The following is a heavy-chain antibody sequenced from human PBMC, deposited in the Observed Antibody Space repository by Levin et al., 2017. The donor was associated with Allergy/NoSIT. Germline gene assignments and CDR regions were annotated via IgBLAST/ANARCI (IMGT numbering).Heavy chain of an antibody. D-gene: IGHD4-17*01. CDR1: GGSISGHY. Sequence: PSETLSLTCTLSGGSISGHYWIWIRQPAGKGLEWIGRIHSSGSTHYNPSLKSRVTISVDTSNNQFSLYLRSVTAADTAVYYCSRGLAINVDYELGSLYWGQGSLVTVSS. CDR2: IHSSGST. J-gene: IGHJ4*02. CDR3: SRGLAINVDYELGSLY. V-gene: IGHV4-4*07.